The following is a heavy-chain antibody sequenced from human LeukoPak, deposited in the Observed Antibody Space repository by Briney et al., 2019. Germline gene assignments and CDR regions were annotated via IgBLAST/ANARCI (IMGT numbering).Heavy chain of an antibody. Sequence: GGSLRLSCAASGFTFSNAWMSWVRQAPGKGLEWVGRIKSKTDGGTTDYAAPVKGRFTISRDESKNTLYLQMNSLKTEDTAVYYCTTDWAIASEIPHAFDIWGQGTMVTVSS. J-gene: IGHJ3*02. CDR1: GFTFSNAW. CDR2: IKSKTDGGTT. V-gene: IGHV3-15*01. D-gene: IGHD3-16*01. CDR3: TTDWAIASEIPHAFDI.